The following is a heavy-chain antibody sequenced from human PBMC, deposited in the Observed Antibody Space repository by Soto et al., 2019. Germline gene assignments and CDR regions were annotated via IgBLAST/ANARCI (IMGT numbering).Heavy chain of an antibody. D-gene: IGHD3-22*01. CDR2: ISSSSSTI. CDR3: ARDAYDYDDTSGYYRH. V-gene: IGHV3-48*02. CDR1: AFTFTSYK. Sequence: LRLSCAASAFTFTSYKMNWVRQAPGKGLEWVSYISSSSSTIYYADSVKGRFTISRDNAKNSLYLQMNSLRDEDTAVYYCARDAYDYDDTSGYYRHWGPGTLVTVSS. J-gene: IGHJ4*02.